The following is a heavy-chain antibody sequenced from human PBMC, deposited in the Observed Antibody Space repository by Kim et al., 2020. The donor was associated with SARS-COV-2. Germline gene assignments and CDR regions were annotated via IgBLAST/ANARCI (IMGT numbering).Heavy chain of an antibody. V-gene: IGHV4-39*01. CDR1: GGSISSSSYY. J-gene: IGHJ4*02. Sequence: SETLSLTCTVSGGSISSSSYYWGWIRQPPGKGLEWIGSIYYSGSTYYNPSLKSRVTISVDTSKNQFSLKLSSVTAADTAVYYCASGGEPSFFDYWGQGTLVTVSS. CDR3: ASGGEPSFFDY. D-gene: IGHD2-21*01. CDR2: IYYSGST.